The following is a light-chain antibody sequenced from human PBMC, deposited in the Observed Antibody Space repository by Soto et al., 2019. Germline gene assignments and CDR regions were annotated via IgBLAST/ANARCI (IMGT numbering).Light chain of an antibody. V-gene: IGLV2-14*01. CDR1: SSDVGGYNY. J-gene: IGLJ1*01. Sequence: QSALTQPASVSGSPGQSITISCTGTSSDVGGYNYASWYQQHPGKAPKLMIYDVSNRPSGVSNRFSGSKSGNTASLTISGLQAEDEADYYCSSYTSSSTPWVFGTGTKSPS. CDR2: DVS. CDR3: SSYTSSSTPWV.